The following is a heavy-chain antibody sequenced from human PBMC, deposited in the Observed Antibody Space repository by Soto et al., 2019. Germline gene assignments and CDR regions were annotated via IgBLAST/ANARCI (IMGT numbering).Heavy chain of an antibody. V-gene: IGHV3-74*01. D-gene: IGHD5-18*01. Sequence: GGSLRLSCAASGFTFSNYWMHWVRQAPGKGLAWVSRIKYDESNTNYADSVKGRFSISRDNAKNTVYLHMNSLRAEDTGIYYCARGIRNYYGVDVWGQGTTVTVSS. CDR1: GFTFSNYW. J-gene: IGHJ6*02. CDR2: IKYDESNT. CDR3: ARGIRNYYGVDV.